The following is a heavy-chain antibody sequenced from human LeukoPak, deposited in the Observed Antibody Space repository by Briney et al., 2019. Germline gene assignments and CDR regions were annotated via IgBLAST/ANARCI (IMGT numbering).Heavy chain of an antibody. Sequence: TGGSLRLSCAASGFTFSSYSMNWVRQAPGKGLEWVSSISSSSSYIYYADSVKGRFTISRDNAKNSLYLQMNSLRAEDTAVYYCARDPIAAAGRGDLDYWGQGTLVTVSS. J-gene: IGHJ4*02. CDR2: ISSSSSYI. V-gene: IGHV3-21*01. D-gene: IGHD6-13*01. CDR1: GFTFSSYS. CDR3: ARDPIAAAGRGDLDY.